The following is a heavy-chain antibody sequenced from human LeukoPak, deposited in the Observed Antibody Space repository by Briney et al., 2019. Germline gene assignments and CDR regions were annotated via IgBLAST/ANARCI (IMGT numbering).Heavy chain of an antibody. J-gene: IGHJ3*02. Sequence: GGSLRLSCAASGFTFSSYAKSWVRQAPGKGLEWVSAISGSGDSKYYADTVKGRFTISRDNSKNTLSLQVNSLRAEDTAVYYCAKEVHYYDSSGYLDAFDIWGQGTMVTVSS. D-gene: IGHD3-22*01. V-gene: IGHV3-23*01. CDR1: GFTFSSYA. CDR2: ISGSGDSK. CDR3: AKEVHYYDSSGYLDAFDI.